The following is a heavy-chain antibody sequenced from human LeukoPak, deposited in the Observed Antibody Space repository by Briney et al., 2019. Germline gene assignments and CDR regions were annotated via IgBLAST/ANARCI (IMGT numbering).Heavy chain of an antibody. CDR2: IRNKANSYTT. J-gene: IGHJ4*02. D-gene: IGHD2-15*01. CDR3: AKAHPRSRFDS. Sequence: GGSLRLSCAASGFAFSDHYMDWVRQAPGKGLDWVGRIRNKANSYTTEYAASVKGRFTISRDDSKNSLYLQMNSLKIEDTAVYYCAKAHPRSRFDSWGQGTLVTVSS. CDR1: GFAFSDHY. V-gene: IGHV3-72*01.